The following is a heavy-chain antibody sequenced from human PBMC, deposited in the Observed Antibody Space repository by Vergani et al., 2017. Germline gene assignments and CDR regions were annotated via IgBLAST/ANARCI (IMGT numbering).Heavy chain of an antibody. CDR2: IIPIFGTA. J-gene: IGHJ4*02. CDR3: ARSPAYDYVWGSYRFDY. D-gene: IGHD3-16*02. CDR1: GGTFSSYA. V-gene: IGHV1-69*01. Sequence: QVQLVQSGAEVKKPGSSVKVSCKASGGTFSSYAISWVRQAPGQGLEWMGGIIPIFGTANYAQKFQGRVTITADESTSTAYMELSSLRSEDTAVYYCARSPAYDYVWGSYRFDYWGQGTLVTVSS.